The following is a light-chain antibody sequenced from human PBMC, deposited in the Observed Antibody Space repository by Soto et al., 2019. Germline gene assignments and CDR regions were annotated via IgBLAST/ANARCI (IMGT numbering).Light chain of an antibody. J-gene: IGKJ5*01. Sequence: EIVITQAPATLSVSPGERATLSCRASQSVSSNLAWYQQKPGQAPRLLIYGASTRATGIPARFSGSGSGTEFTLTISSLQSEDFAVYYCQQYNNLFGQGTRLEIK. V-gene: IGKV3-15*01. CDR3: QQYNNL. CDR2: GAS. CDR1: QSVSSN.